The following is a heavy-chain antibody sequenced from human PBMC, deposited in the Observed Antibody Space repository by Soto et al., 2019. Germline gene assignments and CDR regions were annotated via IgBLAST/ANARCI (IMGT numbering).Heavy chain of an antibody. CDR3: AREGYSSSSVLYYYYYGMDV. Sequence: QVQLVESGGGVVQPGRSLRLSCAASGFTFSSYGMHWVRQAPGKGLEWVAVIWYDGSNKYYADSVKGRFTISRDNSKNTLYLQMNSRRAEDTAVYYCAREGYSSSSVLYYYYYGMDVWGQGTTVTVSS. CDR2: IWYDGSNK. D-gene: IGHD6-6*01. J-gene: IGHJ6*02. CDR1: GFTFSSYG. V-gene: IGHV3-33*01.